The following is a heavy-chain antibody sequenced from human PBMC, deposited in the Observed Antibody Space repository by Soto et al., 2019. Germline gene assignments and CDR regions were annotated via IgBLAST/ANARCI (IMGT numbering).Heavy chain of an antibody. Sequence: GGSLRLSCAASGFTFSSYAMSWVRQAPGKGLEWVSAISGSGGSTYYADSVKGRFTISRDNSKNTLYLQMNSLRAEDTAVYYCAKRVDYYDRKSQRYFALWGRGTLVTVSS. J-gene: IGHJ2*01. CDR2: ISGSGGST. CDR1: GFTFSSYA. CDR3: AKRVDYYDRKSQRYFAL. D-gene: IGHD3-22*01. V-gene: IGHV3-23*01.